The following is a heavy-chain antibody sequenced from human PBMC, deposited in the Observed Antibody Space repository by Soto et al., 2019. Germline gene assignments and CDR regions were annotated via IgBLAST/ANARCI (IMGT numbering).Heavy chain of an antibody. CDR3: ASLLTMIVVVTFDY. J-gene: IGHJ4*02. D-gene: IGHD3-22*01. CDR2: IYYSGST. Sequence: SETLSLTCTVSGGSISSSSYYWGWIRQPPGKGLEWIGSIYYSGSTYYNPSLKSRVTISVDTSKNQFSLKLSSVTAADTAVYYCASLLTMIVVVTFDYWGQGTLVTVSS. V-gene: IGHV4-39*01. CDR1: GGSISSSSYY.